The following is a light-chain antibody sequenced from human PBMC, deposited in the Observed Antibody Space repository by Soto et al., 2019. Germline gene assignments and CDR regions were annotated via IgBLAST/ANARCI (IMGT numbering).Light chain of an antibody. CDR1: SSNIGAGFD. J-gene: IGLJ1*01. CDR2: DNT. CDR3: QSYDTSLSGYV. V-gene: IGLV1-40*01. Sequence: QSVLTQSPSVSGAPGQRVTISCSGSSSNIGAGFDVHWYQQLPGTAPKLLIYDNTNRPSGVPGRFSGSKSGTSASLAITGLQAEDEADYYCQSYDTSLSGYVFGTGTKVTVL.